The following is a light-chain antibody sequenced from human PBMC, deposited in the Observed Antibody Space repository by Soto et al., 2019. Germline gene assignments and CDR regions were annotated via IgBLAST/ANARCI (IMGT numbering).Light chain of an antibody. CDR1: QDISNY. CDR2: DAS. CDR3: QQYANLLLT. V-gene: IGKV1-33*01. J-gene: IGKJ4*01. Sequence: DIQMTQSPSSLSASVGDRVTITCQASQDISNYLNWYQQKPGKAPKLLIYDASNLETGVPSKFSARGSGTDSTFTISSLQPEDIPTYYCQQYANLLLTFGGGTKVQIK.